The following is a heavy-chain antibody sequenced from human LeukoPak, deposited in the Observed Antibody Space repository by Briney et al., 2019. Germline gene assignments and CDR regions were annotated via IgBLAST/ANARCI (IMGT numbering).Heavy chain of an antibody. D-gene: IGHD6-13*01. V-gene: IGHV3-33*01. CDR2: IWYDGSKK. CDR1: GFTFSSYG. CDR3: ARGASSSSLDY. Sequence: GRSLRLSCAASGFTFSSYGMHWVRQAPGKGLEWVAVIWYDGSKKYYADSVKGRFTISRDNSKNTLYLQMNSLGAEDTAVYYCARGASSSSLDYWGQGTLVTVSS. J-gene: IGHJ4*02.